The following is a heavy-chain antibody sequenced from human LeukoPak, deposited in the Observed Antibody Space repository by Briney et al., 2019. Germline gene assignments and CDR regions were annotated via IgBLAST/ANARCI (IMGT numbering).Heavy chain of an antibody. CDR3: AKAFNYGSGYNYKTFDS. CDR2: ITGTDGST. D-gene: IGHD3-10*01. Sequence: PGGSLRLSCAVSGFTFSSYEMNWVRQAPGEGLEWVSGITGTDGSTYYADSVKGRFTISRDNSKSALYLQMNSLRAEDTALYYCAKAFNYGSGYNYKTFDSWGQGTLVTVSS. J-gene: IGHJ4*02. V-gene: IGHV3-23*01. CDR1: GFTFSSYE.